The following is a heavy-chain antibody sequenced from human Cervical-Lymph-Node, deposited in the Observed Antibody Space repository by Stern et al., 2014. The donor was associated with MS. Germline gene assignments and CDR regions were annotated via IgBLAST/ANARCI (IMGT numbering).Heavy chain of an antibody. D-gene: IGHD3-22*01. CDR1: GFTFTSSA. Sequence: MQLGESGPEVKKPGTSVKVSCKASGFTFTSSAVQWVRQARGQRLEWIGWIVVGSGNTNYAQKFQERVTITRDMSTSTAYMELSSLRSEDTAVYYCAAEPMYYSDSVGAFDIWGQGTMVTVSS. J-gene: IGHJ3*02. CDR3: AAEPMYYSDSVGAFDI. CDR2: IVVGSGNT. V-gene: IGHV1-58*01.